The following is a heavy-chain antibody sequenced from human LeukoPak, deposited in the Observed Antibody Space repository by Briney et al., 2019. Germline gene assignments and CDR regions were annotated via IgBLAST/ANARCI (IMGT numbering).Heavy chain of an antibody. V-gene: IGHV4-4*07. CDR2: IYTSGST. CDR1: GGSISSYY. D-gene: IGHD2-8*01. CDR3: ARAGLLYCTNGVCYSNWFDP. Sequence: SETLSLTCTVSGGSISSYYWSWIRQPAGKGLEWIGRIYTSGSTNYNPSLESRVTMSVDTSKNQFSLKLSSVTAADTAVYYCARAGLLYCTNGVCYSNWFDPWGQGTLVTVSS. J-gene: IGHJ5*02.